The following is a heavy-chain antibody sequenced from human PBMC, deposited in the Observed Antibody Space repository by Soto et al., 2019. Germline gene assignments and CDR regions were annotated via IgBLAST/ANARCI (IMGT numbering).Heavy chain of an antibody. CDR1: GYTFTSYD. CDR2: MNPNSGNT. D-gene: IGHD3-22*01. J-gene: IGHJ6*02. Sequence: ALVKVSCKASGYTFTSYDINWVRQATGQGLEWMGWMNPNSGNTGYAQKFRGRVTMTRNTSISTAYMELSSLRSEDTAVYYCARVYYYDSSGYYYVYYGMDVWGQGTTVTVSS. V-gene: IGHV1-8*01. CDR3: ARVYYYDSSGYYYVYYGMDV.